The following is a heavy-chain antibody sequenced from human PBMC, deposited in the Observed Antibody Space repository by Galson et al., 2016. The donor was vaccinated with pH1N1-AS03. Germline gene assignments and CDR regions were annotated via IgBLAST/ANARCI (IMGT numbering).Heavy chain of an antibody. CDR3: AKDTGVFGYYYTFDY. CDR1: GFTFNGYN. J-gene: IGHJ4*02. V-gene: IGHV3-43D*03. CDR2: ITGAGDST. D-gene: IGHD3-3*01. Sequence: SLRLSCAASGFTFNGYNMHWVRQSSGKGLEWVALITGAGDSTFYADSVNGRFTISRDNTKHSLYLQMDSLRGDDTALYYCAKDTGVFGYYYTFDYWGLGTLVTVSS.